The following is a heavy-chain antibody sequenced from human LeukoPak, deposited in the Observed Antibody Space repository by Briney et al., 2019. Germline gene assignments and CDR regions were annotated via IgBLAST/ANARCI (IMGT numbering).Heavy chain of an antibody. CDR1: ELTFSTSA. D-gene: IGHD1-26*01. J-gene: IGHJ6*03. CDR3: AKGVAVGATIHYMDV. V-gene: IGHV3-23*01. Sequence: GGSLRLSCEASELTFSTSAMSWVRQAPGKGLEWVSTISGSGDRTYYADSVKGRFTISRDNAKNSLYLQMNSLRAEDTAVYYCAKGVAVGATIHYMDVWGKGTTVTVSS. CDR2: ISGSGDRT.